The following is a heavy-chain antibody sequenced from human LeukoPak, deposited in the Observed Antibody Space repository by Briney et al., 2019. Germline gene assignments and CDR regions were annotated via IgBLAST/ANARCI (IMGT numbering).Heavy chain of an antibody. CDR2: ISGSGGST. Sequence: VRTGGSLRLSCAASGFTFSSYSMSWVRQAPGKGLEWVSAISGSGGSTYYADSVKGRFTISRDNSKNTLYLQMNSLRAEDTAVYYCAKASTTYYYDSSGYQSPNWFDPWGQGTLVTVSS. V-gene: IGHV3-23*01. CDR3: AKASTTYYYDSSGYQSPNWFDP. CDR1: GFTFSSYS. J-gene: IGHJ5*02. D-gene: IGHD3-22*01.